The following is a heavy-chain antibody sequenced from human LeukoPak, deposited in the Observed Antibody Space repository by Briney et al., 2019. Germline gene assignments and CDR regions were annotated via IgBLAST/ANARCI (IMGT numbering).Heavy chain of an antibody. V-gene: IGHV4-59*01. CDR2: IYYSGST. J-gene: IGHJ6*02. CDR1: GGSISSYY. Sequence: SETLSLTCTVSGGSISSYYWSWIRQPPGKGLEWIGYIYYSGSTNYNPSLKSRVTISVDTSKNQFSLKPSSVTAADTAVYYCARDGGYSYGHYYYYGMDVWGQGTTVTVSS. CDR3: ARDGGYSYGHYYYYGMDV. D-gene: IGHD5-18*01.